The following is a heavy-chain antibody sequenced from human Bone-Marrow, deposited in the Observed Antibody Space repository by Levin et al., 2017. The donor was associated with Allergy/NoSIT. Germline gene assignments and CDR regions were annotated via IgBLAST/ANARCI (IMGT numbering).Heavy chain of an antibody. J-gene: IGHJ5*02. CDR1: GYTLTTYD. CDR2: MNPKSGNT. D-gene: IGHD3-3*01. CDR3: AVGKTNYDFSGGYPNWFDP. Sequence: GESLKISCKASGYTLTTYDINWVRQATGQGLEWMGWMNPKSGNTGYAEKFQGRVTMTRNTSISTAYMELSSLRSDDTAVYYCAVGKTNYDFSGGYPNWFDPWGQGTLVTVSS. V-gene: IGHV1-8*01.